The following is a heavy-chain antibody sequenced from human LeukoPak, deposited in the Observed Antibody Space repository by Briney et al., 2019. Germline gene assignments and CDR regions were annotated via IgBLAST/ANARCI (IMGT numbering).Heavy chain of an antibody. CDR1: DFNVSSNY. CDR3: PRGGPPAFSPGRIDP. V-gene: IGHV3-53*04. Sequence: GGSLRLSCAASDFNVSSNYMSWVRQAPGKGLEWLSVLYGAGNTYYTDSVEGRFTISRHDSHNTLFLQMNSLRPEDTALYFCPRGGPPAFSPGRIDPWGKGPWVTVSS. CDR2: LYGAGNT. J-gene: IGHJ5*02. D-gene: IGHD1-14*01.